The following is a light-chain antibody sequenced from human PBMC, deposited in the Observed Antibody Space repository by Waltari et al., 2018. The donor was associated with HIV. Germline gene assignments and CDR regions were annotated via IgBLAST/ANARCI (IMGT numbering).Light chain of an antibody. J-gene: IGLJ3*02. CDR1: NRDIGAYNF. CDR2: GVT. CDR3: SSYTSFKTVV. V-gene: IGLV2-14*01. Sequence: QSALTQPASVSGSPGQSITISCTGTNRDIGAYNFFSWYQQHPDQAPRLILFGVTRRPSGISSRFSGLKSGNTASLTSFGLQDEDEADYYCSSYTSFKTVVFGGGTKLTVL.